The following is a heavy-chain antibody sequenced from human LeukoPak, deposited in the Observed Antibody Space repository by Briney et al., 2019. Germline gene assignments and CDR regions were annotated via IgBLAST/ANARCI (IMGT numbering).Heavy chain of an antibody. CDR3: TKDPNGDYVGAFDF. CDR1: NFAFSTYA. Sequence: GGSRRLSCAASNFAFSTYAMTWVRQAPGQGLEWVSSISVLGFDTSYADSVKGRFTISRDNSQSTLFLQMNSLRAEDTAVYYCTKDPNGDYVGAFDFWGQGTMVTVSS. J-gene: IGHJ3*01. CDR2: ISVLGFDT. V-gene: IGHV3-23*01. D-gene: IGHD4-17*01.